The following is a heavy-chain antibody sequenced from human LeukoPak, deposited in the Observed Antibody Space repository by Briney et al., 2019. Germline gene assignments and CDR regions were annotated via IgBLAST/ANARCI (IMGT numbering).Heavy chain of an antibody. D-gene: IGHD1-26*01. Sequence: SETLSLTCAVYGESFSGYYRTWIRHPPGKGLERIGEINHSGSTNYNPSLKSRVTISLDTSKNQFSLRLSSVTAADTAMYYCARGYRVVGATRPLYYFDYWGQGTLVTVSS. CDR1: GESFSGYY. CDR2: INHSGST. CDR3: ARGYRVVGATRPLYYFDY. J-gene: IGHJ4*02. V-gene: IGHV4-34*01.